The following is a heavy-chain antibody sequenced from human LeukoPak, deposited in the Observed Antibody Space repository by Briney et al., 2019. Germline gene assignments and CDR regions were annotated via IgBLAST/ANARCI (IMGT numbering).Heavy chain of an antibody. Sequence: GGSLRLSCAASGFTFSSYSMNWVRQAPGKGLEWASYISSSSAIYYADSVKGRFTISRDNAKKSLYLQMNSLRAEDTAVYYCARSGSSFFNYWGQGTLVTVSS. J-gene: IGHJ4*02. CDR3: ARSGSSFFNY. D-gene: IGHD6-13*01. CDR2: ISSSSAI. CDR1: GFTFSSYS. V-gene: IGHV3-48*01.